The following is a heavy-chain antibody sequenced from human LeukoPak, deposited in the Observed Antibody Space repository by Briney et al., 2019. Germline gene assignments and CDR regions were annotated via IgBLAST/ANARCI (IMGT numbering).Heavy chain of an antibody. CDR2: IKSDGGTT. Sequence: GGSLRLSCAASGFTFNNAWMSWVRQAPGKGLEWIGRIKSDGGTTDYASPVKGRFTISRDDSKNTLYLQMNSLKAEDAAVYYCTTDLGDYGDYIRCWGQGTLVTVSS. CDR3: TTDLGDYGDYIRC. V-gene: IGHV3-15*01. J-gene: IGHJ4*02. D-gene: IGHD4-17*01. CDR1: GFTFNNAW.